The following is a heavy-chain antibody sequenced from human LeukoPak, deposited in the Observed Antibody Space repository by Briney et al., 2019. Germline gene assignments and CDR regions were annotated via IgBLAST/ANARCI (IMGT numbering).Heavy chain of an antibody. CDR2: ISAYNGNT. CDR1: GYTFTSYG. Sequence: ASVKVSCKASGYTFTSYGISWVRQAPGQGLEWMGWISAYNGNTNYAQKLQGRVTMTTDTSTSTAYMELRSLRSDDTAVYYCARDMVVVVPAAPIWFDPWGQGTLVTVSS. V-gene: IGHV1-18*01. J-gene: IGHJ5*02. D-gene: IGHD2-2*01. CDR3: ARDMVVVVPAAPIWFDP.